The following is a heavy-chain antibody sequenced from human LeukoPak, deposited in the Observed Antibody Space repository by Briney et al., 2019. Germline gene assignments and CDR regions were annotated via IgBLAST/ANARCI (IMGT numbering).Heavy chain of an antibody. CDR2: IKQDGSET. CDR1: GITFSNSW. D-gene: IGHD5/OR15-5a*01. Sequence: GGSLRLSCSASGITFSNSWMTWVRQAPGKGLEWVANIKQDGSETNYVDSVKGRFTISRDNAKNSLFLQMNSLRGEDTAIYYCTRHLAGDSLYRHFEYWAREPKSPSPQ. J-gene: IGHJ4*02. V-gene: IGHV3-7*04. CDR3: TRHLAGDSLYRHFEY.